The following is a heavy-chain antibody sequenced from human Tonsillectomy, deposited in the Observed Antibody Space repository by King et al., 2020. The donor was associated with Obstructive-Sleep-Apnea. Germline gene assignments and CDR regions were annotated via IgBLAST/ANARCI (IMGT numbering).Heavy chain of an antibody. Sequence: VQLVESGGGLVQPGRSLRLSCAASGFTFDEYVMHWVRQAPGKGLEWVSGISWNSGNIGYADSVKGRFTISRDNAKNSLYLQINGLRAEDTALYYCTKEAAMVRGVIITAPSGYFDYWGQGTLVTVSS. CDR1: GFTFDEYV. J-gene: IGHJ4*02. D-gene: IGHD3-10*01. V-gene: IGHV3-9*01. CDR2: ISWNSGNI. CDR3: TKEAAMVRGVIITAPSGYFDY.